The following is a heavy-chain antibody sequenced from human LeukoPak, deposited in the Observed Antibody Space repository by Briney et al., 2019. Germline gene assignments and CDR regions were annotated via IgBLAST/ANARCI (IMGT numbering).Heavy chain of an antibody. Sequence: SETLSLTCTVSGYSISSGYYWSWIRQPAGKGLEWIGRIYASGSTNYNPSLKSRVTISVDTSKNQFSLKLSSVTAADTAVYYCARAGYSSGRGPFQHWGQGTLVTVSS. CDR3: ARAGYSSGRGPFQH. CDR2: IYASGST. D-gene: IGHD6-19*01. V-gene: IGHV4-61*02. J-gene: IGHJ1*01. CDR1: GYSISSGYY.